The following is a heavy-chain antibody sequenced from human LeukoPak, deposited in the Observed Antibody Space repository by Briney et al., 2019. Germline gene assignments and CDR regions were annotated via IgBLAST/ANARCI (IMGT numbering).Heavy chain of an antibody. J-gene: IGHJ4*02. CDR1: GFTFSSYS. D-gene: IGHD3-16*02. CDR3: AKEDYVWGSYRLDY. V-gene: IGHV3-48*01. CDR2: ISSSSSTI. Sequence: TGGSLRLSCAASGFTFSSYSMNWVRQAPGKGLEWVSYISSSSSTIYYADSVKGRFTISRDNAKNSLYLQMNSLRAEDTAVYYCAKEDYVWGSYRLDYWGQGTLVTVSS.